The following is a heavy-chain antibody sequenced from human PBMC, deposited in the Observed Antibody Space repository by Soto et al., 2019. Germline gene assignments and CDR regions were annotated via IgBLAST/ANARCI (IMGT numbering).Heavy chain of an antibody. D-gene: IGHD2-8*01. J-gene: IGHJ3*01. CDR1: KFTFSNYV. Sequence: EVQLLESGGGLVQPGGSLRLSCAASKFTFSNYVMSWVRQAPGKGLEWVSAISGSGDTMYYADSVKGRFTISRDNSRNTLFLQMNSLRAEDTAVYYCAQDTRDCIKGVCYAPLGAFDVWGQGTMVTVSS. CDR2: ISGSGDTM. CDR3: AQDTRDCIKGVCYAPLGAFDV. V-gene: IGHV3-23*01.